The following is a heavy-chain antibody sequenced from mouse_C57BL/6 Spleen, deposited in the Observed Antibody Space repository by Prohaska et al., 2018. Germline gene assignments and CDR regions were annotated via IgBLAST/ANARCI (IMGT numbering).Heavy chain of an antibody. CDR3: AQLGRGYAMDY. Sequence: EVQLQQSGPELVKPGASVKISCKASGYTFTDYYMNWVKQSHGKSLEWIGDINPNNGGTSYNQKFKGKATLTVDKSSSTAYMELRSLTSEDSAVYYCAQLGRGYAMDYWGQGTSVTVSS. CDR2: INPNNGGT. J-gene: IGHJ4*01. V-gene: IGHV1-26*01. D-gene: IGHD4-1*02. CDR1: GYTFTDYY.